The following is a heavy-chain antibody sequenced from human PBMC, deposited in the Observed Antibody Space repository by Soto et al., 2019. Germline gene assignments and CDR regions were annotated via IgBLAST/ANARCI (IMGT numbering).Heavy chain of an antibody. CDR1: GLKFIDYA. CDR2: ISGSGGST. Sequence: VRSMRLSYAASGLKFIDYAMSWVRQAPGKGLEWVSAISGSGGSTYYADSVKGRFTISRDNSKNTLYLQMNSLRAEDTAVYYCATRSSGWYFDYWGQGTLVNVSS. D-gene: IGHD6-19*01. J-gene: IGHJ4*02. CDR3: ATRSSGWYFDY. V-gene: IGHV3-23*01.